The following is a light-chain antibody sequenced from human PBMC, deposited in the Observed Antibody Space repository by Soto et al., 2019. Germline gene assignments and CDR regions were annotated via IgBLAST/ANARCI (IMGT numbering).Light chain of an antibody. Sequence: EIVLTQSPGTLSLSQGERATLSCRASQSVSSSYLAWYQQKPGQAPRLLIYGASSRATGIPDRFSGSGSGTDFTLTISRLEPEDFAVYYCQQYGSLPQVTFGQVTRLETK. CDR2: GAS. CDR3: QQYGSLPQVT. J-gene: IGKJ5*01. CDR1: QSVSSSY. V-gene: IGKV3-20*01.